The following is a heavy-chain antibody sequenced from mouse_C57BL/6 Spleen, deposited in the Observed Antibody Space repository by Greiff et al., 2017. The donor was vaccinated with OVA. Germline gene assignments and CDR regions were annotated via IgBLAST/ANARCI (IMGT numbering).Heavy chain of an antibody. J-gene: IGHJ2*01. D-gene: IGHD1-1*01. CDR2: IHPNSGST. V-gene: IGHV1-64*01. CDR1: GYTFTSYW. Sequence: VQLQQPGAELVKPGASVKLSCKASGYTFTSYWMHWVKQRPGQGLEWIGMIHPNSGSTNYNEKFKSKATLTVDKSSSTAYMQLSSLTSEDSAVYYCARRDYGRDFDYWGQGTTLTVSS. CDR3: ARRDYGRDFDY.